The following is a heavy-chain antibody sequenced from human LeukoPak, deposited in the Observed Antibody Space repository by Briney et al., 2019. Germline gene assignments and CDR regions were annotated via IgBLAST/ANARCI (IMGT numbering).Heavy chain of an antibody. CDR3: ARDAPGIRP. D-gene: IGHD1-1*01. V-gene: IGHV1-46*01. Sequence: ASVKVSCKASGFTFTSYPMHWVRQAPGQGLEWMGIINPSGGTTSYAQKFQGRVTMTRDTSTSTVYMELSSLRSEDTAVYYCARDAPGIRPWGQGTLVTVSS. J-gene: IGHJ4*02. CDR1: GFTFTSYP. CDR2: INPSGGTT.